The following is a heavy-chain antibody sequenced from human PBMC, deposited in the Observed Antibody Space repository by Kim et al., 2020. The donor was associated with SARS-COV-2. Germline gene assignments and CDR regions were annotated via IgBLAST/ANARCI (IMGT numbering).Heavy chain of an antibody. CDR3: TRVPRTTLAICDAFDI. D-gene: IGHD1-1*01. V-gene: IGHV3-73*01. CDR2: ISSNANSYAT. J-gene: IGHJ3*02. CDR1: GFTFSGSA. Sequence: GGSLRLSCGASGFTFSGSAMHWVRQASGKGLEWVGRISSNANSYATGDVETVQGRFTIYRADSRNTAYLQMNSLQTEDAAVYYCTRVPRTTLAICDAFDIWGQGTMVTVSS.